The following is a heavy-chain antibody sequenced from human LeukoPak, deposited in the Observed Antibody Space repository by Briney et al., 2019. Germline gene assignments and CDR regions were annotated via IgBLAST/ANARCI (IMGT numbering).Heavy chain of an antibody. CDR1: GGSISSGSYY. D-gene: IGHD6-25*01. CDR2: IYTSGST. CDR3: ARDRTGIAAGDYYYYMDV. J-gene: IGHJ6*03. Sequence: SETLSLTCTVSGGSISSGSYYWSWIRQPAGKGLEWIGRIYTSGSTNYNPSLKSRVTISVDTSKNQFSLKLSSVTAADTAVYYCARDRTGIAAGDYYYYMDVWGKGTTVTVSS. V-gene: IGHV4-61*02.